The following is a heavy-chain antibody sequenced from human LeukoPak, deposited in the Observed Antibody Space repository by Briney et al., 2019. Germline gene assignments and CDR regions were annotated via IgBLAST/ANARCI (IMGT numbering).Heavy chain of an antibody. CDR1: GFTFSNCG. CDR2: IWYDGSNK. Sequence: GGSLRLSCAASGFTFSNCGMHWVRQAPGKGLEWVAVIWYDGSNKYYADSVKGRFTISRDNSKNTLYLQMNSLRAEDTAMYYCARNSYGSGNDYYYFDYWSQGTLVTVSS. J-gene: IGHJ4*02. CDR3: ARNSYGSGNDYYYFDY. D-gene: IGHD3-10*01. V-gene: IGHV3-33*01.